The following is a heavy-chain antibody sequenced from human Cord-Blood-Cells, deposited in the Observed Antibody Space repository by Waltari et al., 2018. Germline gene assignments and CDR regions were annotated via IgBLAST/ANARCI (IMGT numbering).Heavy chain of an antibody. D-gene: IGHD1-26*01. CDR1: GYTFSRSS. Sequence: EVQLVESGGGLVQPGGTLRLSCAATGYTFSRSSMNWVRQAPGKGLEWVSYISSSSSTIYYADSVKGRFTISRDNAKNSLYLQMNSLRDEDTAVYYCARGRGSDPWGQGTLVTVSS. CDR2: ISSSSSTI. CDR3: ARGRGSDP. J-gene: IGHJ5*02. V-gene: IGHV3-48*02.